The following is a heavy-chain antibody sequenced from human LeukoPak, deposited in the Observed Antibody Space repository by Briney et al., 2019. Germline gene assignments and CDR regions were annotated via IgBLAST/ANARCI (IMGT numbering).Heavy chain of an antibody. V-gene: IGHV3-23*01. J-gene: IGHJ6*03. CDR3: AKDPGKVYYDILTGYYKDEHYYMDV. D-gene: IGHD3-9*01. CDR2: ISGSGGST. Sequence: PGGSLRLSCAASGFTFSSYAMSWVRQAPGKGLEWVSAISGSGGSTYYADSVKGRFTISRDNSKNTLYLQMNSLRAEDTAVYYCAKDPGKVYYDILTGYYKDEHYYMDVWGKGTTVTVSS. CDR1: GFTFSSYA.